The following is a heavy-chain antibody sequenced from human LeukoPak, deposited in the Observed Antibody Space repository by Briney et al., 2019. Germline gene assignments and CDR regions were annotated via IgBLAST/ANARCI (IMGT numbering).Heavy chain of an antibody. V-gene: IGHV1-2*02. CDR3: ARQGVFGGYNYGYGY. J-gene: IGHJ4*02. CDR1: GYTFTGYY. CDR2: INPNSGGT. Sequence: ASATVSCKASGYTFTGYYLHWVRQAPGEGLEWMGWINPNSGGTNYAQKFQGRVTMTRDTSISTAYMELSGLRSDDTAVYYCARQGVFGGYNYGYGYWGQGTLVTVSS. D-gene: IGHD5-18*01.